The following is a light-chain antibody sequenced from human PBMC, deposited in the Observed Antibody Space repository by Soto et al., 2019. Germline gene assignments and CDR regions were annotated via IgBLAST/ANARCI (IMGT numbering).Light chain of an antibody. CDR3: QKYNSVPLT. CDR2: AAS. J-gene: IGKJ4*01. Sequence: DIQMTQSPSSLSASVGDRVTITCRASQGIRNYLAWYQQIPGKVPKLLIYAASTLQSGVPSRFSGSGSGTDFTLTISSLQPEDVATYYCQKYNSVPLTFGGGTKVEI. V-gene: IGKV1-27*01. CDR1: QGIRNY.